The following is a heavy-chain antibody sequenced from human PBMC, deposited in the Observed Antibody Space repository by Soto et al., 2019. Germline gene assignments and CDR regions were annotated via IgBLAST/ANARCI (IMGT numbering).Heavy chain of an antibody. CDR2: IIAILGIT. Sequence: SVKVSCKASGGTFRNYSFSWVRQAPGQGLEWMGRIIAILGITNYAQKLQGRVTITADKSTSTVYMELSSLRTDDTAVYYCARGNYYGMDVWGQGTTVTVS. CDR3: ARGNYYGMDV. CDR1: GGTFRNYS. J-gene: IGHJ6*02. V-gene: IGHV1-69*04.